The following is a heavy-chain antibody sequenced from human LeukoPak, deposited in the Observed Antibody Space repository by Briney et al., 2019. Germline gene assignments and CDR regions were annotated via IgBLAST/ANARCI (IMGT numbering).Heavy chain of an antibody. CDR1: GFTFDDYA. CDR3: AKDNCGADCFSFDF. D-gene: IGHD2-21*02. CDR2: IGWYSRSI. Sequence: GGSLRLSCAAPGFTFDDYAMPWVRQAPGKGLEWVAGIGWYSRSIAYADSVKGRFTISRDNAKNSLFLQINSLRHEATAFYFCAKDNCGADCFSFDFWGQGILVTVSS. V-gene: IGHV3-9*01. J-gene: IGHJ4*02.